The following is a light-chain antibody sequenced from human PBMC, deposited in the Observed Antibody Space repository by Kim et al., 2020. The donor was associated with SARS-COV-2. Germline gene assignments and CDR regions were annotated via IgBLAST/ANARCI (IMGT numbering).Light chain of an antibody. CDR2: GDS. J-gene: IGLJ2*01. V-gene: IGLV1-44*01. Sequence: GQRVTISCSGTMSNIGSYTVDGYHQFPGQAPKLLIYGDSRRPSGVPVRFSGAKAGTSGSLAITGVQSEDEGDYYCAARDESLNGVIFGGGTQLTVL. CDR1: MSNIGSYT. CDR3: AARDESLNGVI.